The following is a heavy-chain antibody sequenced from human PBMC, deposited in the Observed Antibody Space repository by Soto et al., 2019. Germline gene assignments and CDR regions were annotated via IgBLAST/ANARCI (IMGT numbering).Heavy chain of an antibody. CDR2: ISTYNGDT. CDR1: GYTFSTSG. J-gene: IGHJ6*02. CDR3: ASAGAAPYYYYGMDV. Sequence: QVQLVQSGDEVRKPGASVKGSCKASGYTFSTSGMSWVRQAPGQGLEWMGWISTYNGDTNDAPKFQDRVTMTSDTSTSTVYMELRSLRSDDTAVYYCASAGAAPYYYYGMDVWGQGTRVTVSS. V-gene: IGHV1-18*01. D-gene: IGHD2-15*01.